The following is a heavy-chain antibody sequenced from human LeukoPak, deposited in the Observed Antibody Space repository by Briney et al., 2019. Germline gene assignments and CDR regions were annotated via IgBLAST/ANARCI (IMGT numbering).Heavy chain of an antibody. V-gene: IGHV3-9*01. CDR1: GFTFDDYA. CDR3: AKGTDSSSWYPFDH. J-gene: IGHJ4*02. D-gene: IGHD6-13*01. Sequence: GGSLRLSCAASGFTFDDYAMHWVRQVPGKGLEWVSGISWNSGNIDYADSMKGRFTISRDNAKDSLYLQMNSLRAEDTALSYCAKGTDSSSWYPFDHWGQGTLVTVSS. CDR2: ISWNSGNI.